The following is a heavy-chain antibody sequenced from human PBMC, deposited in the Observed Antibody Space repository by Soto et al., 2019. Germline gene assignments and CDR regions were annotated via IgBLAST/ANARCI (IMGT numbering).Heavy chain of an antibody. CDR2: IRSKTDGGTA. CDR3: NTGRWYDNLTGRLLFDY. J-gene: IGHJ4*02. CDR1: GFTFSNAW. Sequence: EVQLVVSGGDLVKPGGSLRLSCAASGFTFSNAWMNWVRQAPGKGLEWVGRIRSKTDGGTADYAAPVKGRFTISRDDSKNSVYLQMNSLKTEDAGVYYCNTGRWYDNLTGRLLFDYWGQGTLVTVSS. D-gene: IGHD3-9*01. V-gene: IGHV3-15*01.